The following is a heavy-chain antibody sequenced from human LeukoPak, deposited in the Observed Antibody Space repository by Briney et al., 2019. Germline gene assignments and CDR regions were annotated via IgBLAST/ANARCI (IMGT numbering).Heavy chain of an antibody. V-gene: IGHV3-23*01. CDR1: GFTFSGYA. Sequence: GGSLRLSCAGPGFTFSGYAMSWVRQAPGKGLEWVSAISGSGSDTFYADSVKGRFTISRDNSKSTLSVQMNSLRAEDTAVYYCAKALTGWGAYDYWGQGAPVTVSS. CDR3: AKALTGWGAYDY. D-gene: IGHD3-9*01. CDR2: ISGSGSDT. J-gene: IGHJ4*02.